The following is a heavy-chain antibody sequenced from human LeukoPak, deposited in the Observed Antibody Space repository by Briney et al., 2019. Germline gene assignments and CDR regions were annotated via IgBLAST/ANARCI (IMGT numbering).Heavy chain of an antibody. V-gene: IGHV3-48*03. J-gene: IGHJ6*03. CDR1: GFTFSTYE. CDR2: ISSSGSTI. D-gene: IGHD3-10*01. Sequence: GGSLRLSCAASGFTFSTYEMNWVRQAPGKGLEWVSYISSSGSTIYYADSVKGRFTISRDNSKNTLYLQMNSLKGDDTAVYYCAKDSAFYYIDVWGKGTTVIISS. CDR3: AKDSAFYYIDV.